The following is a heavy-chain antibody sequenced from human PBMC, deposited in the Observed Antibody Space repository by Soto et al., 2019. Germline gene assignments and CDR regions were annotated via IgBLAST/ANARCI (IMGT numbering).Heavy chain of an antibody. CDR2: ISAYNGNT. D-gene: IGHD3-22*01. J-gene: IGHJ4*02. V-gene: IGHV1-18*01. CDR1: GYTFTSYG. CDR3: ARDWPYYYDSSGYYYDPQHFDY. Sequence: QVQLVQSGAEVKKPGASVKVSCKASGYTFTSYGISWVRQAPGQGLEWMGWISAYNGNTNYAQKLQGRVTMTTDTSTSTAYMEVRSLRSDDTAVYYCARDWPYYYDSSGYYYDPQHFDYWGQGTLVTVSS.